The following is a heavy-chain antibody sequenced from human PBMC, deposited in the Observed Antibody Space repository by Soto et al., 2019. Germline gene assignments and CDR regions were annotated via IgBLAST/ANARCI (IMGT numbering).Heavy chain of an antibody. J-gene: IGHJ6*02. CDR3: AREVVPAAIFGYYYYGMDV. CDR2: IKQDGSEK. V-gene: IGHV3-7*01. Sequence: EVQLVESGGGLVQPGGSLRLSCAASGFTFSSYWMSWVRQAPGKGLEWVANIKQDGSEKYYVDSVKGRFTISRDNAKNSLYLQMNSLRAEDTAVYYCAREVVPAAIFGYYYYGMDVWGQGTTVTVSS. CDR1: GFTFSSYW. D-gene: IGHD2-2*02.